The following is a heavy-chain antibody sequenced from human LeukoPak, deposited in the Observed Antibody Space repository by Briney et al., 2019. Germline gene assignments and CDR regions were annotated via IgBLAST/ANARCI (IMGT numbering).Heavy chain of an antibody. J-gene: IGHJ6*03. Sequence: ASVKVSCKASGYTFTSYDINWMRQATGQGLEWMGWMNPNSGNTGYAQKFQGRVTMTRNTSISTAYVELSSLRSEDTAVYYCARGRPYYDYWSGYYYYYYMDVWGKGTTVTVSS. CDR1: GYTFTSYD. CDR3: ARGRPYYDYWSGYYYYYYMDV. D-gene: IGHD3-3*01. V-gene: IGHV1-8*01. CDR2: MNPNSGNT.